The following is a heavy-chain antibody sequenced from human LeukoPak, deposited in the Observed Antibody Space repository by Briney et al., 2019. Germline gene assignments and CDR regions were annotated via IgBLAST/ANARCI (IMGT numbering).Heavy chain of an antibody. CDR1: GFTFSSYW. CDR3: ARYCGGDCYGMDV. J-gene: IGHJ6*02. D-gene: IGHD2-21*01. V-gene: IGHV3-7*01. CDR2: IKQDGSEK. Sequence: GGSLRLSCTASGFTFSSYWMSWVRQAPGKGLEWVANIKQDGSEKDYVDSVKGRFTISRDNAKNPLYLQMNSLRAEDTAVYYCARYCGGDCYGMDVWGQGTTVTVSS.